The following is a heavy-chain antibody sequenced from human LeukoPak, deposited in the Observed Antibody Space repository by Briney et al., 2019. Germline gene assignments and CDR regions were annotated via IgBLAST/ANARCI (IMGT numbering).Heavy chain of an antibody. V-gene: IGHV3-66*01. CDR1: GFTVSNTY. D-gene: IGHD6-6*01. J-gene: IGHJ4*02. CDR2: IYSGGST. CDR3: ARVIAVRHFDY. Sequence: GGSLRLSCAASGFTVSNTYMSWVRQAPGKGLEWVSLIYSGGSTYYADSVKGRFTISRDNSMNTMFLQMNSLRAEDTAVYYCARVIAVRHFDYWGQGTLVTVSS.